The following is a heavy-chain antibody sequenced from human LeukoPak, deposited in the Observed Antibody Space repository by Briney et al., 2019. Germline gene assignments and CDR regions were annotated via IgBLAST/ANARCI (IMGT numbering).Heavy chain of an antibody. CDR3: ARERITMVRGVIDY. V-gene: IGHV4-4*02. D-gene: IGHD3-10*01. J-gene: IGHJ4*02. Sequence: SETLSLTCAVSGGSISSSNWWSWVRQPPGKGLEWIGEIYHSGSTNYNPSLKSRATISVDTSKNQFSLRLSSVAAADTAVYYCARERITMVRGVIDYWGQGTLVTVSS. CDR2: IYHSGST. CDR1: GGSISSSNW.